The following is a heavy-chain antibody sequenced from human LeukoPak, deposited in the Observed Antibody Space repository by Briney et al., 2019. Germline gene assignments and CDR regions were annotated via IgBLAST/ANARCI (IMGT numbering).Heavy chain of an antibody. J-gene: IGHJ6*03. D-gene: IGHD3-3*01. Sequence: PSETLSLTCAVYGGSFSPYYWSWIRQSPDKGLEWIGEINHSRSTNYNPSLKSRVTISVDTSKNQFSLKLSSVTAADTAVYYCARRGELWSGYYGKKPYYYYYYMGVWGKGTTVTVSS. CDR3: ARRGELWSGYYGKKPYYYYYYMGV. V-gene: IGHV4-34*01. CDR1: GGSFSPYY. CDR2: INHSRST.